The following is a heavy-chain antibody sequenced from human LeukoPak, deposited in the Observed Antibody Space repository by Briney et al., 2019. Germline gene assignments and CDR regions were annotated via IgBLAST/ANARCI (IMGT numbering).Heavy chain of an antibody. CDR3: ARMDQYYYEKGGFDAFDI. CDR1: GFTFSSYW. CDR2: IKQDGSEK. J-gene: IGHJ3*02. D-gene: IGHD3-22*01. V-gene: IGHV3-7*01. Sequence: QAGGSLRLSCAASGFTFSSYWMSWVRQAPGKGLEWVANIKQDGSEKYYVDSVKGRFTISRDNAKNSLYLQMNSLRAEDTAVYYCARMDQYYYEKGGFDAFDIWGQGTMVTVSS.